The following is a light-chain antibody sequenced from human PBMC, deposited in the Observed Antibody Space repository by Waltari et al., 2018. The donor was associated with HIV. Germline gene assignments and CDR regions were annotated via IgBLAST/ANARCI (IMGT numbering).Light chain of an antibody. Sequence: QSVLAQPPSASGTPGQRVTISCSGASSNIGSNYVYWYQQLPGTAPKLLIYRNNQRPSGVPDRFSGSKSGTSASLAISGLRSDDEADYYCAAWDDSLSGLVFGGGTKLTVL. CDR3: AAWDDSLSGLV. CDR2: RNN. V-gene: IGLV1-47*01. CDR1: SSNIGSNY. J-gene: IGLJ2*01.